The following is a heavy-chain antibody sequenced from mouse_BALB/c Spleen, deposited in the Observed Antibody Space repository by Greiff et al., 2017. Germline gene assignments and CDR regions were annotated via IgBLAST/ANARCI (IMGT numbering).Heavy chain of an antibody. V-gene: IGHV2-6-5*01. Sequence: VQLQESGPGLVAPSQSLSITCTVSGFSLTDYGVSWIRQPPGKGLEWLGVIWGGGSTYYNSALKSRLSISKDNSKSQVFLKMNSLQTDDTAMYYCAKQDGNYHYYYAMDYWGQGTSVTVSS. CDR1: GFSLTDYG. D-gene: IGHD2-1*01. J-gene: IGHJ4*01. CDR3: AKQDGNYHYYYAMDY. CDR2: IWGGGST.